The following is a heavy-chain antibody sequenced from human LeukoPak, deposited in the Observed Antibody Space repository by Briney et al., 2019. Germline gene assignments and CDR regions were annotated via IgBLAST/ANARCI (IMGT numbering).Heavy chain of an antibody. CDR3: ARNHYYDNPLDV. CDR1: GFTFSDYY. D-gene: IGHD3-22*01. Sequence: GSLRLSCAASGFTFSDYYMSWIRQAPGKGLEWVSYISSSGSTIYYADSVKGRFTISRDNAKNSLYLQMNSLRAEDTAVYYCARNHYYDNPLDVWGQGTTVTVSS. J-gene: IGHJ6*02. V-gene: IGHV3-11*01. CDR2: ISSSGSTI.